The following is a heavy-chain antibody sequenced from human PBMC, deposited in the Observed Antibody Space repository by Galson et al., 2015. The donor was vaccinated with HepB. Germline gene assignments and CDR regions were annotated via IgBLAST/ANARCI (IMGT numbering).Heavy chain of an antibody. CDR3: VKEYDSSGYEVFDY. D-gene: IGHD3-22*01. J-gene: IGHJ4*02. V-gene: IGHV3-64D*06. CDR2: IRSNGGST. Sequence: SLRLSCAASGFTFSSYAMHWVRQAPGKGLEYVSAIRSNGGSTYYADSVKGRFTISRDNSKNTLYIQMSSLRAEDTAVYYCVKEYDSSGYEVFDYWGQGTLVTVSS. CDR1: GFTFSSYA.